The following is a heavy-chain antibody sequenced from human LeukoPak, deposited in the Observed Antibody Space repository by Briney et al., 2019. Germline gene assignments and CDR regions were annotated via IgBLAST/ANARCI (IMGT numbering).Heavy chain of an antibody. CDR3: AKDIFGQQLVAFDY. J-gene: IGHJ4*02. D-gene: IGHD6-13*01. CDR2: ISWNSGSI. CDR1: GFTFDDYA. V-gene: IGHV3-9*03. Sequence: GGSLRLSCAASGFTFDDYAMHWVRQAPGKGLEWVSGISWNSGSIGYADSVKGRFTISRDNAKNSLYLQMNSLRAEDMALYYCAKDIFGQQLVAFDYWGQGTLVTVSS.